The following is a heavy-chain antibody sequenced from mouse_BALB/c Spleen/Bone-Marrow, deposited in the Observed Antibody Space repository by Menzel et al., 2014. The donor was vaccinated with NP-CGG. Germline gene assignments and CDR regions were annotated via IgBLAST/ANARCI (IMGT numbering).Heavy chain of an antibody. CDR1: GYTFTSYW. V-gene: IGHV1-69*02. J-gene: IGHJ3*01. CDR3: ARRDYGYGFAY. CDR2: IDPSDSET. Sequence: VQVVESGAELVKPGAPVKLSCKASGYTFTSYWMNWVKQRPGRGLEWIGRIDPSDSETHYNQKFKDKATLTVDKSSSTAYIQLSSLTSEDSAVYYCARRDYGYGFAYWGQGTLVTVSA. D-gene: IGHD1-2*01.